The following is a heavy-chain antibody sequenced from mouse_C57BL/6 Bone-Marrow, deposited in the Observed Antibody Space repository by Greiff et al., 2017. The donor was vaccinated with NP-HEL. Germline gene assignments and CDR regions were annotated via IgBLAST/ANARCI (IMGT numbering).Heavy chain of an antibody. Sequence: QVQLQQPGAELVMPGASVKLSCKASGYTFTSYWMHWVKQRPGQGLEWIGEIVPSDSFLNYNQKFRGKSTLTVDKASSTAYMQLSSLASEDSAVYYCARGTTVVDGAMDYWGQGTSVTVSS. D-gene: IGHD1-1*01. J-gene: IGHJ4*01. CDR2: IVPSDSFL. CDR1: GYTFTSYW. CDR3: ARGTTVVDGAMDY. V-gene: IGHV1-69*01.